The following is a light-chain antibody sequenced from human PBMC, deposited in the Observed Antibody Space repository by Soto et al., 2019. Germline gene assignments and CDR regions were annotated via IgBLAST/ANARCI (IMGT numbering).Light chain of an antibody. J-gene: IGKJ5*01. Sequence: EVVLTQSPVTLSLSPGERATLSCRASQSFRGLLAWYQQKPGQAPRLLIYDAYNRATGIPPRFSGSGSWTDFTLTISSLEPEDSAVYYCQQRQMWPITFDQGTRLEIK. CDR1: QSFRGL. CDR2: DAY. CDR3: QQRQMWPIT. V-gene: IGKV3-11*01.